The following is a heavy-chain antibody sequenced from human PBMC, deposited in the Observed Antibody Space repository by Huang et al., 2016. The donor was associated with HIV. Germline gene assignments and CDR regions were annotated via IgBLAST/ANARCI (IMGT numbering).Heavy chain of an antibody. Sequence: QVQLVQSGAEVKKPGASTNVACKASGYTFPTYYIHWVRQAPGHGLEWMVINNPNTDATNYAQKFRGRVTMTRDTSTNTVYMELRSLRSQDTAMYYCVREKGITVMVETNYFDYWGPGSQVTVSS. CDR2: NNPNTDAT. CDR3: VREKGITVMVETNYFDY. J-gene: IGHJ4*02. CDR1: GYTFPTYY. D-gene: IGHD3-22*01. V-gene: IGHV1-46*01.